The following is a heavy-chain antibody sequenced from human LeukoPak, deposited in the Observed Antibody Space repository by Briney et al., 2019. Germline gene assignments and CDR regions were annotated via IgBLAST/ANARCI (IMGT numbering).Heavy chain of an antibody. V-gene: IGHV4-31*03. CDR3: ARGRHFDY. CDR2: IYYSGST. J-gene: IGHJ4*02. Sequence: SETLSLTCTVSGGSITSGVYHWSWIRQHPGKGLEWIGYIYYSGSTYYNPSLKSRVTISVDTSKNQFSLKLSSVTAADTAVYYCARGRHFDYWGQGTLVTVSS. CDR1: GGSITSGVYH.